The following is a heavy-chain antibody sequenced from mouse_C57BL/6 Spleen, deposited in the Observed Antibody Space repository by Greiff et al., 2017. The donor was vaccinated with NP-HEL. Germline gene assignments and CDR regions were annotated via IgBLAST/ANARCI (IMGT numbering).Heavy chain of an antibody. D-gene: IGHD1-1*01. CDR1: GYTFTSYW. CDR3: ARKGGSSYRYYAMDY. Sequence: QVQLQQSGAELVMPGASVKLSCKASGYTFTSYWMHWVKQRPGQGLEWIGEIDPSDSYTNYNQKFKGKSTLTVDKSSSTAYMQLSSLTSEDSAVYYCARKGGSSYRYYAMDYWGQGTSVTVSS. CDR2: IDPSDSYT. J-gene: IGHJ4*01. V-gene: IGHV1-69*01.